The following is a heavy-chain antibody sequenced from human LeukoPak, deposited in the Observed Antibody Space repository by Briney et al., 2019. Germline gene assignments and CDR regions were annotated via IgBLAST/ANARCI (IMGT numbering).Heavy chain of an antibody. Sequence: SVKVSCKASGGTFSSYAISWVRQAPGQGLEWMGGIIPIFGTANYAQKFQGRVTITADESTSTAYMELSSLRSEDTAAYYCARRMVATWYYFDYWGQGTLVTVSS. J-gene: IGHJ4*02. CDR3: ARRMVATWYYFDY. D-gene: IGHD5-12*01. V-gene: IGHV1-69*13. CDR1: GGTFSSYA. CDR2: IIPIFGTA.